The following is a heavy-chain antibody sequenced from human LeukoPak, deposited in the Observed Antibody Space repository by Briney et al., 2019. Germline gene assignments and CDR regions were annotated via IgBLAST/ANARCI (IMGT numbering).Heavy chain of an antibody. D-gene: IGHD3-22*01. CDR3: ARDFPNYYDSSGYPNKGY. V-gene: IGHV3-21*01. J-gene: IGHJ4*02. CDR2: ISSSSSYI. Sequence: PGGSLRLSCAASGFTFSSYSMNWVRQAPGKGLEWVSSISSSSSYIYYADSVKGRFTISRDDAKNSLYLQMNSLRAEDTAVYYCARDFPNYYDSSGYPNKGYWGQGTLVTVSS. CDR1: GFTFSSYS.